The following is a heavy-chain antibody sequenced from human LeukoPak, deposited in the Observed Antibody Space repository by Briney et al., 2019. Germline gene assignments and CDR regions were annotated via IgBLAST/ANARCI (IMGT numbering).Heavy chain of an antibody. Sequence: GASVKVSCKASGGTFSSYAISWVRQAPGQGLEWIGGSIPIFGTANYAQKFQGRVTITADKSTSTAYMELSSLRSEDTAVYYCARDLAAAGTWWFDPWGQGTLVTVSS. CDR3: ARDLAAAGTWWFDP. CDR2: SIPIFGTA. CDR1: GGTFSSYA. V-gene: IGHV1-69*06. D-gene: IGHD6-13*01. J-gene: IGHJ5*02.